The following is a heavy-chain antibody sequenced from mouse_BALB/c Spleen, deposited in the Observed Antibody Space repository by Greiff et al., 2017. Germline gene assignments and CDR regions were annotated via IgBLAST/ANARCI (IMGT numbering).Heavy chain of an antibody. CDR3: TRELY. Sequence: QVHVKQSGAELVRPGASVTLSCKASGYTFTDYEMHWVKQTPVHGLEWIGAIDPETGGTAYNQKFKGKATLTADKSSSTAYMELRSLTSEDSAVYYCTRELYWGQGTLVTVSA. J-gene: IGHJ3*01. V-gene: IGHV1-15*01. CDR2: IDPETGGT. D-gene: IGHD1-3*01. CDR1: GYTFTDYE.